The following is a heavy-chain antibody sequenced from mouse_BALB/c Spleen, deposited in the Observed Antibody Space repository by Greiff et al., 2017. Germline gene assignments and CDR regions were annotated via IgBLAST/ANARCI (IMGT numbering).Heavy chain of an antibody. CDR2: INPSTGYT. D-gene: IGHD2-1*01. Sequence: VQLQQSGAELAKPGASVKMSCKASGYTFTSYWMHWVKQRPGQGLEWIGYINPSTGYTEYNQKFKDKATLTADKSSSTAYMQLSSLTSEDSAVYYCARPPDYYGNYDAMDYWGQGTSVTVSS. CDR3: ARPPDYYGNYDAMDY. J-gene: IGHJ4*01. V-gene: IGHV1-7*01. CDR1: GYTFTSYW.